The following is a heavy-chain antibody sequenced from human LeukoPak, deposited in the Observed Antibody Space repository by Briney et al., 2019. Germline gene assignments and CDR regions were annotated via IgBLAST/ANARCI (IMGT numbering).Heavy chain of an antibody. CDR3: ARDISYYDFWSGYYTGQNFDY. Sequence: GGSLRLSCAASGFTFSSYWMSWVRQAPGKGLEWVANIKQDGSEKYYVDSVKGRFTISRDNAKNSLYLQMNSLRAEDTAVYYCARDISYYDFWSGYYTGQNFDYWGQGTLVTVSS. V-gene: IGHV3-7*01. CDR1: GFTFSSYW. J-gene: IGHJ4*02. CDR2: IKQDGSEK. D-gene: IGHD3-3*01.